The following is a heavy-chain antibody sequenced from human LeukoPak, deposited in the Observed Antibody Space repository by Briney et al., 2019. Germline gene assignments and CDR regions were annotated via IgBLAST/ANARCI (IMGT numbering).Heavy chain of an antibody. CDR3: ARDPDFNYQRYFAF. J-gene: IGHJ2*01. D-gene: IGHD1-1*01. CDR2: ISWNSGSI. V-gene: IGHV3-9*01. CDR1: GFTFDDYA. Sequence: GGSLRLSCAASGFTFDDYAMHWVRQAPGKGLEWVSGISWNSGSIGYADSVKGRFTVSRDNAKNSLYLQMNSLRVDDTAVYYCARDPDFNYQRYFAFWGRGNLVTVSS.